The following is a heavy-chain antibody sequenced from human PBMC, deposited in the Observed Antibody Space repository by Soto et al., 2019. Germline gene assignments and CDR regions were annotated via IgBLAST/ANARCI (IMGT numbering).Heavy chain of an antibody. V-gene: IGHV3-23*01. CDR2: ISGSGGST. CDR3: AKALRSGGSADLFDY. CDR1: GFTFSSYA. Sequence: EVQLLESGGGLVQPGGSLRLSCAASGFTFSSYAMSWVRQAQGKGLEWVSAISGSGGSTYYADSVKGRFTISRDNSKNTLYLQMNSLRAEDTAVYYCAKALRSGGSADLFDYWGQGTLVTVSS. J-gene: IGHJ4*02. D-gene: IGHD2-15*01.